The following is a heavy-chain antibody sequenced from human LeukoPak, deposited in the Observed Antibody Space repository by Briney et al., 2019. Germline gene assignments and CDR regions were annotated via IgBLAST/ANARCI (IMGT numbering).Heavy chain of an antibody. D-gene: IGHD3-10*02. CDR2: IYYSGST. Sequence: SETLSLTCTVSGGSISSSSYYWGWIRQPPGKGLGWIGSIYYSGSTYYNPSLKSRVTISVDTSKNQFSLKLSSVTAADTAVYYCARLVAAMVYVRGIYYFDYWDQGTLVTVSS. CDR3: ARLVAAMVYVRGIYYFDY. V-gene: IGHV4-39*01. J-gene: IGHJ4*02. CDR1: GGSISSSSYY.